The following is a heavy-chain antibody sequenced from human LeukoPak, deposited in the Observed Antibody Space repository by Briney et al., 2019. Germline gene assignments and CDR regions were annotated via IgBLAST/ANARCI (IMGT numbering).Heavy chain of an antibody. V-gene: IGHV2-5*02. CDR3: AHRLGSYFDWLFGWFDP. Sequence: SGPTLVKATQNLTLTCTFSGFSLSTSGVGVGWIRQPPGKALEWLAHIYWDDDQRYSPSLKSRLTITKDTSKNQVVLTMTNMDPVDTATYYCAHRLGSYFDWLFGWFDPWGQGTLVTVSS. D-gene: IGHD3-9*01. J-gene: IGHJ5*02. CDR1: GFSLSTSGVG. CDR2: IYWDDDQ.